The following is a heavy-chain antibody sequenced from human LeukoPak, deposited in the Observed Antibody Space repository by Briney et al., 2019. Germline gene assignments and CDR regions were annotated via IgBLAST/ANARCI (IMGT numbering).Heavy chain of an antibody. V-gene: IGHV3-30*04. D-gene: IGHD4-23*01. Sequence: PGGSPRLSCAASGFTFSSYAMHWVRQAPGKGLEWVAVISYDGSNKYYADSVKGRFTISRDNSKNTLYLQMNSLRAEDTAVYYCANAGNLFRSLNYWGPGTLVTVSS. CDR2: ISYDGSNK. CDR3: ANAGNLFRSLNY. J-gene: IGHJ4*02. CDR1: GFTFSSYA.